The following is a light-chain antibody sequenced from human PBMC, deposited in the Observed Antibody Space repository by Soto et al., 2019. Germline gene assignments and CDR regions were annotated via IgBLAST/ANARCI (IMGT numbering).Light chain of an antibody. CDR3: QQYDELPST. V-gene: IGKV1-33*01. J-gene: IGKJ2*01. CDR1: QNIRNY. CDR2: DAS. Sequence: DIQMTQSPSSLSASVGERVTITCQASQNIRNYLNWYQHKLGKAPRLLISDASHLEPGVPSSFSATGSETDFTLTISDLQPGDRATYFCQQYDELPSTFGGGTRLEI.